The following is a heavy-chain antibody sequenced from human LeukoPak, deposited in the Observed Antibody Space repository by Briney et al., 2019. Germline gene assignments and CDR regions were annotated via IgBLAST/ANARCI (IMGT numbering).Heavy chain of an antibody. V-gene: IGHV3-48*03. J-gene: IGHJ4*02. CDR1: GFTFSSFD. CDR3: ASLSGAGSPYY. Sequence: GGSLRLSCAASGFTFSSFDMNWVRQAPGKGLEWVSYISTSGYPIYYADSVKGRFTISRDNAKNSLYLQMNSLRAEDTAVCYCASLSGAGSPYYWGQGTLVTVSS. CDR2: ISTSGYPI. D-gene: IGHD6-19*01.